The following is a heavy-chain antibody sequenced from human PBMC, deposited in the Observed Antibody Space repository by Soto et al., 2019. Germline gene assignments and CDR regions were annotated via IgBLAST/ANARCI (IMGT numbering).Heavy chain of an antibody. Sequence: GGSLRLSCAASGFTFSSYSMNWVRQAPGKGLEWVSYISSSSSTIYYADSVKGRFTISRDNAKNSLYLQMNSLRAEDTAVYYCARGCGFDWLLYDAFDIWGQGTMVTVSS. CDR3: ARGCGFDWLLYDAFDI. J-gene: IGHJ3*02. CDR2: ISSSSSTI. D-gene: IGHD3-9*01. CDR1: GFTFSSYS. V-gene: IGHV3-48*01.